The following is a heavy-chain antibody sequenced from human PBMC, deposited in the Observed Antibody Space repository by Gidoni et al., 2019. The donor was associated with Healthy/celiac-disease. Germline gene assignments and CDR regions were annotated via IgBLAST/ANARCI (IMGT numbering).Heavy chain of an antibody. Sequence: QVQLVQSGAEVKKPGASVKVSCKASGYTFTSYYMHWVRQAPGQGLEWMGIINPSGGSTSYAQKFQGRVTMTRDTSTSTVYMELSSLRSEDTAVYYCARDLVGGSYKKGLDPWGQGTLVTVSS. D-gene: IGHD1-26*01. V-gene: IGHV1-46*01. CDR1: GYTFTSYY. J-gene: IGHJ5*02. CDR3: ARDLVGGSYKKGLDP. CDR2: INPSGGST.